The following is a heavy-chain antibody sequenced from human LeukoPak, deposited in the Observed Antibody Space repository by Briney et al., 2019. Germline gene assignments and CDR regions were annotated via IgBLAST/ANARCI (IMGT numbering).Heavy chain of an antibody. CDR2: INHIGST. D-gene: IGHD6-19*01. Sequence: SETLSLTCAVYGGSLTFYSWSWIPQPPGKGLERIGEINHIGSTNYNPSLKSLVTISLDTSRNQFSLRLRSVTAADTAIYYCARGRSSGLSSSIDYWGQGSLVVVSS. J-gene: IGHJ4*02. CDR3: ARGRSSGLSSSIDY. CDR1: GGSLTFYS. V-gene: IGHV4-34*01.